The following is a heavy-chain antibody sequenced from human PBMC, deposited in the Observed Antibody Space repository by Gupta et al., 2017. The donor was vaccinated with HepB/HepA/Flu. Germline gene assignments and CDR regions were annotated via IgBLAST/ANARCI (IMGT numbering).Heavy chain of an antibody. J-gene: IGHJ4*02. CDR2: IKLDGSET. D-gene: IGHD5-18*01. CDR1: GSTLSGHW. Sequence: DVQLVESGGGLVQLGGSLRLSCVGSGSTLSGHWMSWVRQAPGKGLEWVANIKLDGSETNYVDSVKGRFTISRDNAKSSLYLQMNNLRAEDTATYYCARGFSHGFWGQGTLVTVSS. V-gene: IGHV3-7*01. CDR3: ARGFSHGF.